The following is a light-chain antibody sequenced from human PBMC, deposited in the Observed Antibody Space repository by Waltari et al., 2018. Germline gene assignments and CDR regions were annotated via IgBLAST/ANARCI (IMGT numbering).Light chain of an antibody. J-gene: IGLJ1*01. V-gene: IGLV2-14*03. CDR1: RSDVGGYNY. CDR2: DVS. CDR3: SSYTSSSTFWV. Sequence: QSALTQPASVSGSPGQSITISCTGTRSDVGGYNYFSWYQQHPGKAPKLMIYDVSNRPSGVSKRFSGSKSGNTASLTISGLQAEDEADYYCSSYTSSSTFWVFGTGTKVTVL.